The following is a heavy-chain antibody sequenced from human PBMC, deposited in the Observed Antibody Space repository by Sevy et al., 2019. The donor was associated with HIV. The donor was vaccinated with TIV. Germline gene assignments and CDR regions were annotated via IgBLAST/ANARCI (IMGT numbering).Heavy chain of an antibody. CDR3: ARDPWIQLTGYFDL. Sequence: GGSLGLSCAASGFTFSSYSMNWVRQAPGKGLEWVSYISSSSSTIYYADSVKGRFTISRDNAKNSLYLQMNSLRDEDTAVYYCARDPWIQLTGYFDLWGRGTLVTVSS. CDR1: GFTFSSYS. V-gene: IGHV3-48*02. CDR2: ISSSSSTI. J-gene: IGHJ2*01. D-gene: IGHD5-18*01.